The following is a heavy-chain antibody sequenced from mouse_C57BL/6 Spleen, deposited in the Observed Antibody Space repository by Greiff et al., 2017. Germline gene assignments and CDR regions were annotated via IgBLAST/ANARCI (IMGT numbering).Heavy chain of an antibody. V-gene: IGHV1-74*01. CDR3: AIWLLRGYFDV. D-gene: IGHD2-3*01. CDR1: GYTFTSYW. Sequence: QVPLQQPGAELVKPGASVKVSCKASGYTFTSYWMHWVKQRPGQGLEWIGRIHPSDSVTNYNQKFKGKATLTVDKSSSTAYMQLSSLTSEDSAVYYCAIWLLRGYFDVWGTGTTVTVSS. J-gene: IGHJ1*03. CDR2: IHPSDSVT.